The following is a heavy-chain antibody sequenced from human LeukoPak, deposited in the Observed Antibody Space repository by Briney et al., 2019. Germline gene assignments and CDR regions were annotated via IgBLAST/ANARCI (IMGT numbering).Heavy chain of an antibody. CDR3: ARDPFLGPPDYFDY. CDR2: TSNDESIK. V-gene: IGHV3-30-3*01. J-gene: IGHJ4*02. Sequence: PGGSLRLSCAASGFTFNSYTMFWVRQAPGKGLEWVAVTSNDESIKYYADSVKGRFTISRDNSRDTLFLEMSSLRVEDTAVYYCARDPFLGPPDYFDYWGRGTLVTVSS. D-gene: IGHD1-14*01. CDR1: GFTFNSYT.